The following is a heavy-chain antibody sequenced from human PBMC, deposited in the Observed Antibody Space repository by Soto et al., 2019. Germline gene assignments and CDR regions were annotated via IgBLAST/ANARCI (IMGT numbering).Heavy chain of an antibody. J-gene: IGHJ4*02. CDR2: IYYSGST. V-gene: IGHV4-59*01. CDR1: GGSISSYY. CDR3: ARGRLYDFWSGYYTGLLDYFDY. Sequence: PSETLSLTCTVSGGSISSYYWSWIRQPPGKGLEWIGYIYYSGSTNYNPSLKSRVTISVDTSKNQFSLKLSSVTAADTAVYYCARGRLYDFWSGYYTGLLDYFDYWGQGTLVTVSS. D-gene: IGHD3-3*01.